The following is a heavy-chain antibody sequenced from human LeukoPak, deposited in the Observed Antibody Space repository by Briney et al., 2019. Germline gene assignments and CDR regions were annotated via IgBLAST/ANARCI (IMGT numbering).Heavy chain of an antibody. D-gene: IGHD6-19*01. J-gene: IGHJ4*02. V-gene: IGHV3-33*01. CDR3: ASTSGWYEPIDY. CDR2: IWFDGSNK. Sequence: PGRSLRLSCAASGFTFSSYGMHWVRQAPGKGLEWVAVIWFDGSNKNYADSVKGRFTISRDNSKNTVYLQMNSLRAEDTAVYYCASTSGWYEPIDYWGQGTLVTVSS. CDR1: GFTFSSYG.